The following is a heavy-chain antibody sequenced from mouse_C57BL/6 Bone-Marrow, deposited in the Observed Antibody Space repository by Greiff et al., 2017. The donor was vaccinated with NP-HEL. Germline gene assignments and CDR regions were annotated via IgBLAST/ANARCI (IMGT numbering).Heavy chain of an antibody. D-gene: IGHD2-2*01. CDR3: ARPQIYYGYEPFAY. V-gene: IGHV1-85*01. J-gene: IGHJ3*01. CDR1: GYTFTSYD. Sequence: QVQLQQSGPELVKPGASVKLSCKASGYTFTSYDINWVKQRPGQGLEWIGWIYPRDGSTKYNEKFKGKATLTVDTSSSTAYMELHSLTSEDSAVYFCARPQIYYGYEPFAYWGQGTLVTVSA. CDR2: IYPRDGST.